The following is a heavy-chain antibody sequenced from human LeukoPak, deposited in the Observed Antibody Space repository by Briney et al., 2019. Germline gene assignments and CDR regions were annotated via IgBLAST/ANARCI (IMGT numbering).Heavy chain of an antibody. CDR2: INPNSGGT. Sequence: ASVKVSCKASGYTFTGYYMHWVRQAPGQGLEWMGWINPNSGGTNYAQKFQGWVTMTRDTSISTAYMELSRLRSDDTAVYYCARDLGEGGYDCFDYWGQGTLVTVSS. J-gene: IGHJ4*02. V-gene: IGHV1-2*04. D-gene: IGHD5-12*01. CDR1: GYTFTGYY. CDR3: ARDLGEGGYDCFDY.